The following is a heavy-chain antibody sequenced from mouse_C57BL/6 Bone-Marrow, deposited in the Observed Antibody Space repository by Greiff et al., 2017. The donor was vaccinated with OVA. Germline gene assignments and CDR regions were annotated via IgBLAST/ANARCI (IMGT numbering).Heavy chain of an antibody. D-gene: IGHD1-1*01. CDR1: GFNIKDYY. V-gene: IGHV14-2*01. J-gene: IGHJ2*01. CDR3: APYYYGSRAFDY. CDR2: IDPEDGET. Sequence: EVQGVESGAELVKPGASVKLSCTASGFNIKDYYMHWVKQRTEQGLEWIGRIDPEDGETKYAPKFQGKATITADTSSNTAYLQLSSLTSEDTAVYYCAPYYYGSRAFDYWGQGTTLTVSS.